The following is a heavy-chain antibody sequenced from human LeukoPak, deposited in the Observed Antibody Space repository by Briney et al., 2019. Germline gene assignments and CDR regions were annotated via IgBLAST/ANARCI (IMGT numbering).Heavy chain of an antibody. CDR1: GFTFSTYA. CDR2: ISGSGGST. CDR3: AKGEVRLSHAFDI. Sequence: HPGGSLRLSCAASGFTFSTYAMSWVRQAPGKGLEWVSGISGSGGSTYYADSVKGRFTISRDNSKNTLYLQMNSLRAEDMAVYYCAKGEVRLSHAFDIWGQGTMVTVSS. D-gene: IGHD2/OR15-2a*01. J-gene: IGHJ3*02. V-gene: IGHV3-23*01.